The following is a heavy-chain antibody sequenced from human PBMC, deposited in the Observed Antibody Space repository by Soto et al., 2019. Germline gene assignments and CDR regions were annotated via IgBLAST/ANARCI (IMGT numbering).Heavy chain of an antibody. V-gene: IGHV1-69*06. CDR3: ARDCSSTSCRYQGNRYYGMDV. CDR2: IIPIFGTA. Sequence: SVKVSCKASGGTFSSYAISWVRQAPGQGLEWMGGIIPIFGTANYAQKFQGRVTITADKSTSTAYMELSSLRSEDTAVYYCARDCSSTSCRYQGNRYYGMDVWGQGTMVTVSS. J-gene: IGHJ6*02. CDR1: GGTFSSYA. D-gene: IGHD2-2*01.